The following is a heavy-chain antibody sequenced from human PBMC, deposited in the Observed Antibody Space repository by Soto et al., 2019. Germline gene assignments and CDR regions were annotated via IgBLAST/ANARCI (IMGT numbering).Heavy chain of an antibody. Sequence: SVKVSCKASGGTFSSYAISWVRQAPGQGLEWMGGIIPIFGTANYAQKFQGRVTITADESTSTAYMELSSLRSEDTAVYYCARDRGDIVVVPAAHTPPNNWFDPCGQGSLVTVSS. CDR1: GGTFSSYA. V-gene: IGHV1-69*13. D-gene: IGHD2-2*01. CDR3: ARDRGDIVVVPAAHTPPNNWFDP. J-gene: IGHJ5*02. CDR2: IIPIFGTA.